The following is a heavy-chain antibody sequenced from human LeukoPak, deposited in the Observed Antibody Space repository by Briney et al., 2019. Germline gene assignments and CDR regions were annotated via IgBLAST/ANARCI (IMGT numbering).Heavy chain of an antibody. J-gene: IGHJ4*02. CDR2: TSGSGGRT. D-gene: IGHD1-7*01. CDR1: GFTFSSYA. V-gene: IGHV3-23*01. Sequence: PGGSLRLSCAASGFTFSSYAMSWARQAPGKGLEWVSATSGSGGRTYYADSVKGRFTISRDNSKNTLYLQMNSLRAEDTAVYYCAREDSGNYYFDFWGQGTLVTVSP. CDR3: AREDSGNYYFDF.